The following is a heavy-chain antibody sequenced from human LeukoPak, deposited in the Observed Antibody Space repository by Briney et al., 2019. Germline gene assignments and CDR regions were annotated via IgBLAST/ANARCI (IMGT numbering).Heavy chain of an antibody. CDR3: ARAGTTLFGVILNFDS. V-gene: IGHV4-59*02. CDR2: VSHSGKT. D-gene: IGHD3-10*01. Sequence: SETLSLTCTVSGDSVTNNFWNWIRQSPGRGLEWIGFVSHSGKTNSNPALTSRVNISLDTSENRLSLNLSSVTTADTAVYYCARAGTTLFGVILNFDSWGQGTLVTVSS. CDR1: GDSVTNNF. J-gene: IGHJ4*02.